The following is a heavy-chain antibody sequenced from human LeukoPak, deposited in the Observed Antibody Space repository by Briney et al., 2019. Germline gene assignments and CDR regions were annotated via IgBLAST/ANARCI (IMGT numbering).Heavy chain of an antibody. CDR2: ISSSTSYI. V-gene: IGHV3-21*01. CDR1: GFTFSSYS. D-gene: IGHD4-17*01. CDR3: ARAGGSTVSHSDY. J-gene: IGHJ4*02. Sequence: GGSLRLSCAASGFTFSSYSMNWIRQAPGKGLEWISSISSSTSYIYYADSVKGRFTISKDNAKNSLYLQMNSLRAEDTAVYYCARAGGSTVSHSDYWGQGTLVTVSS.